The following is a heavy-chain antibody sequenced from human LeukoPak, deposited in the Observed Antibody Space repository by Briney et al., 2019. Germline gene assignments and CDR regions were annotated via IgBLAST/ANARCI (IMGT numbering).Heavy chain of an antibody. V-gene: IGHV1-69*05. Sequence: SXKVSCKASGGTFISYAISWVRQAPGQGLEWMGGIIPIFGTGNYAQKFQGRGTITTDESTSTAYMELSSLRSEDTAVYYCARGASGDYYYYYMDVWGKGTTVTVSS. CDR1: GGTFISYA. CDR2: IIPIFGTG. J-gene: IGHJ6*03. D-gene: IGHD3-10*01. CDR3: ARGASGDYYYYYMDV.